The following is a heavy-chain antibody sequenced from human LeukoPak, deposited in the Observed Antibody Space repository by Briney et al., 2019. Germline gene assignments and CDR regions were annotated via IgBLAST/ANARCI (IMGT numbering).Heavy chain of an antibody. CDR1: GYTFTSYG. Sequence: ASVKVSCKASGYTFTSYGISWVRQAPGQGLEWMGWISTYNGNTNYAQKMQGRVTMTTGTSTRTAYMELRSLRSDDTAVYYCAKGSGSYYAGYMDVWGKGTTVTISS. D-gene: IGHD3-10*01. J-gene: IGHJ6*03. CDR3: AKGSGSYYAGYMDV. V-gene: IGHV1-18*01. CDR2: ISTYNGNT.